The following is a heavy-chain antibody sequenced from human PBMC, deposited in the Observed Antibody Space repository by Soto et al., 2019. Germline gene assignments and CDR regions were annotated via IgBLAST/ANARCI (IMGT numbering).Heavy chain of an antibody. CDR3: AKDSAYYYDSSGSNYFDY. V-gene: IGHV3-23*01. CDR1: GFTFSSYA. Sequence: GSLRLSCAASGFTFSSYAMSWVRQAPGKGLEWVSAISGSGGSTYYADSVKGRFTISRDNSKNTLYLQMNSLRAEDTAVYYCAKDSAYYYDSSGSNYFDYWGQGTLVTVSS. J-gene: IGHJ4*02. D-gene: IGHD3-22*01. CDR2: ISGSGGST.